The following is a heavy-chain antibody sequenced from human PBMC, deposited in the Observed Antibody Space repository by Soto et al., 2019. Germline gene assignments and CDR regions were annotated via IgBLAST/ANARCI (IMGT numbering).Heavy chain of an antibody. CDR3: ARAGGDYYYGMDV. CDR1: GXTFSSYR. Sequence: PXGSLRLSCAASGXTFSSYRMHWVRQAPGKGLVWVSRINSDGSSTIYADSVKGRFTISRDNARKTLYLQMNSLSAEDTAVYYCARAGGDYYYGMDVWGQGTTGTVSS. V-gene: IGHV3-74*01. J-gene: IGHJ6*02. CDR2: INSDGSST. D-gene: IGHD1-26*01.